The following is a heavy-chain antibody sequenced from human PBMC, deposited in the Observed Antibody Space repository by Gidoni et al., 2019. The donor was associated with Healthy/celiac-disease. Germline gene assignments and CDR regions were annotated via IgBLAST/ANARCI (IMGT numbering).Heavy chain of an antibody. D-gene: IGHD1-20*01. CDR3: AHSTINWNDGGGDWFDP. CDR1: GFSLSTSGGG. Sequence: QITLKESGPTLVKPTQTLTLTCNFSGFSLSTSGGGVGWIRQPPGKALEWLALSEWDDDKRYSPSLKSRLTITKDTSKNQVVLTMTNMDPVDTATYYCAHSTINWNDGGGDWFDPWGQGTLVTVSS. J-gene: IGHJ5*02. V-gene: IGHV2-5*02. CDR2: SEWDDDK.